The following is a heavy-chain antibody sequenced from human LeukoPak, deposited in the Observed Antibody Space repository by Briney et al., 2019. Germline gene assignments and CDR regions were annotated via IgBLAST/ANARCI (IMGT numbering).Heavy chain of an antibody. V-gene: IGHV3-21*01. J-gene: IGHJ4*02. CDR1: GFTFSSYS. CDR2: ISSSSSYI. Sequence: PGGSLRLSCAASGFTFSSYSMNWVRQAPGKGLEWVSSISSSSSYIYYADSVKGRFTISRDNAKNSLYLQMNSLRAEDTAVYYCARDCYGGSYWCEFDYWGQGTLVTVSS. D-gene: IGHD1-26*01. CDR3: ARDCYGGSYWCEFDY.